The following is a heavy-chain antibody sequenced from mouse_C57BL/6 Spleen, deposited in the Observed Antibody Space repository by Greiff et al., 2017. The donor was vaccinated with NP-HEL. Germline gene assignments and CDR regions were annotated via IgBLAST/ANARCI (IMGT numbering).Heavy chain of an antibody. CDR3: ASYGNYDYYAMDY. CDR2: ISSGGSYT. CDR1: GFTFSSYG. V-gene: IGHV5-6*01. D-gene: IGHD2-1*01. J-gene: IGHJ4*01. Sequence: EVKLMESGGDLVKPGGSLKLSCVASGFTFSSYGMSWVRQTPDKRLEWVATISSGGSYTYYPDSVKGRFTISRDNAKNTLYLQMSSLKSEDTAMYYCASYGNYDYYAMDYWGQGTSVTVSS.